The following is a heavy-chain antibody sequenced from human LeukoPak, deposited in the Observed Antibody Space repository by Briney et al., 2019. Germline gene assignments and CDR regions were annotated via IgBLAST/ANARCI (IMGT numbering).Heavy chain of an antibody. D-gene: IGHD3-10*02. V-gene: IGHV3-48*03. J-gene: IGHJ6*04. CDR3: AELGITMIGGV. CDR1: GFTFSSYE. Sequence: GGSLRLSCAASGFTFSSYEMNWVRQDPGKGLEWVSYISSSGSTIYYADSVKGRFTISRDNAKNSLYLQMNSLRAEDTAVYYCAELGITMIGGVWGKETTVTISS. CDR2: ISSSGSTI.